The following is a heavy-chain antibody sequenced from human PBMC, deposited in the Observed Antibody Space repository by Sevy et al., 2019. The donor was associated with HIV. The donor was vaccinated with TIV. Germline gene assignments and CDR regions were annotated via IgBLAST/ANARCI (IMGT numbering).Heavy chain of an antibody. CDR3: ARDGPPAYYYDSSGIGGDAFDI. V-gene: IGHV3-48*02. CDR2: ISSSSSSI. J-gene: IGHJ3*02. D-gene: IGHD3-22*01. Sequence: GGSLRLSCAASGFTFSSYSMNWVRQAPGKGLEWVSYISSSSSSIYYADSVKGGFTISRDNAKNSLYLQMNSLRDEGTAVYYCARDGPPAYYYDSSGIGGDAFDIWGQGTMVTVSS. CDR1: GFTFSSYS.